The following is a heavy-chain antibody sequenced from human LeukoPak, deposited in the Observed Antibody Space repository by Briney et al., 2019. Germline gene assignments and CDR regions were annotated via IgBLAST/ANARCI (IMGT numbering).Heavy chain of an antibody. Sequence: GGSLRLSCAASGFTFSNYWMTWVRQAPGKGLEWVANINRDGSERYYVDSVKGRFTISRDNSKNTLYLQMNSLRAEDTAVYYCARDQHSSGYSLYYYYYGMDVWGQGTTVTVSS. V-gene: IGHV3-7*01. D-gene: IGHD3-22*01. J-gene: IGHJ6*02. CDR3: ARDQHSSGYSLYYYYYGMDV. CDR1: GFTFSNYW. CDR2: INRDGSER.